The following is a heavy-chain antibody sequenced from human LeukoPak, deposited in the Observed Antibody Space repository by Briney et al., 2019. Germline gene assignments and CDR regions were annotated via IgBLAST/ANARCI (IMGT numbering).Heavy chain of an antibody. Sequence: GRSLRLSCAASGFTFSSYGMPWVRQAPGKGLEWVAVIWYDGSNKYYADSVKGRFTISRDNSKNTLYLQMNSLRAEDTAVYYCARDSTIFGVVTSVDYWGQGTLVTVSS. CDR2: IWYDGSNK. D-gene: IGHD3-3*01. V-gene: IGHV3-33*01. J-gene: IGHJ4*02. CDR1: GFTFSSYG. CDR3: ARDSTIFGVVTSVDY.